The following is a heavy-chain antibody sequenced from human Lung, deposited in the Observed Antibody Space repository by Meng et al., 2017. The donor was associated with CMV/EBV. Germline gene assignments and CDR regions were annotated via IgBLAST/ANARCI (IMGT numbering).Heavy chain of an antibody. D-gene: IGHD5-18*01. J-gene: IGHJ4*02. Sequence: QVQLQESGPGLVKPSQTLSLPCTVSGGSISSGDYYWSWIRQPPGKGLEWIGYIYYSGSTYYNPSLKSRVTISVDTSKNQFSLKLSSVTAADTAVYYCARALDTAMVTFDYWGQGTLVIVSS. CDR3: ARALDTAMVTFDY. V-gene: IGHV4-30-4*08. CDR2: IYYSGST. CDR1: GGSISSGDYY.